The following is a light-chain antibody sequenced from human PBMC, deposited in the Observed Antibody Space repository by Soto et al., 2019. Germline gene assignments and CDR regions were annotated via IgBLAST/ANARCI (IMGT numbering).Light chain of an antibody. Sequence: EIVLTQSPGTLSLSPGERATLSCRASQSVSSSYLAWYQQKPGQAPRLLIYGASSRATGIPDRFSGSRSGTDFCLTISRLEPEDFAVYYCQQYGGSPRVTFGQGTRLEIK. CDR2: GAS. CDR3: QQYGGSPRVT. J-gene: IGKJ5*01. V-gene: IGKV3-20*01. CDR1: QSVSSSY.